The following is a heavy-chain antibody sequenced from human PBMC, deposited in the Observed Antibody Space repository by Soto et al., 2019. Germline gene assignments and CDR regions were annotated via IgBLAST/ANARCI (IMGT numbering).Heavy chain of an antibody. CDR2: IKSKTDGGTT. CDR1: GFTFSNAW. J-gene: IGHJ4*02. D-gene: IGHD6-19*01. CDR3: TTDILDVAVAGTYFDY. V-gene: IGHV3-15*01. Sequence: EVQLVESGGGLVKPGGSLRLSCAASGFTFSNAWMSWVRQAPGKGLEWVGRIKSKTDGGTTDYAAPVKGRFTISRDDSKNTLYLQMNSLKTADTAVYYCTTDILDVAVAGTYFDYWGQGTLVTVSS.